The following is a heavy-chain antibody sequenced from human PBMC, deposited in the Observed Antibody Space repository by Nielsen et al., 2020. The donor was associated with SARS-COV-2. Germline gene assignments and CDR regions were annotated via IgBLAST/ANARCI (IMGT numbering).Heavy chain of an antibody. CDR3: TRSRGYVNDY. CDR1: GGSFSGYY. CDR2: INHGGST. Sequence: SETLSLTCAVYGGSFSGYYWSWIRQPPGKGLEWIGEINHGGSTNYNPSLKSRVTISVDTSKNQFSLQLSSVTPEDTAVYYCTRSRGYVNDYWGQGTLVTVSS. D-gene: IGHD3-10*01. V-gene: IGHV4-34*01. J-gene: IGHJ4*02.